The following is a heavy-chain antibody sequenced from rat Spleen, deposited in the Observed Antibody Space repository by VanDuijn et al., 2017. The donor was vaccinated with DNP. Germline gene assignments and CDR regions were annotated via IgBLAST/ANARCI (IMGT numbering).Heavy chain of an antibody. CDR2: ISSGGTT. V-gene: IGHV2-19*01. D-gene: IGHD4-1*01. CDR3: TRVHNAGYWYFDL. J-gene: IGHJ1*01. Sequence: QVQLKESGPGLVQPSQTLSLTCTVSGFSLTDYSIHWVRQPPGKVLEWIAAISSGGTTYYNSDLKSRLSISRDTSKSQTFLKMNSLQTEDTAVYYCTRVHNAGYWYFDLWGPGIMVTVSS. CDR1: GFSLTDYS.